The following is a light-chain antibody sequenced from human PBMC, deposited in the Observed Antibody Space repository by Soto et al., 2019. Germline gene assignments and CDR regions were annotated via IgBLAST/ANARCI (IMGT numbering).Light chain of an antibody. J-gene: IGKJ4*01. Sequence: EIVLTQSPGTLSLSPGERATLSCRASQSVPKDYLVWYQQKPGQAPRLLIHGASSRATGIPDRFSGSGSGTDVKLTISRLQREDFAVDYCLQGSLSPLTFVGGTKVESK. V-gene: IGKV3-20*01. CDR3: LQGSLSPLT. CDR2: GAS. CDR1: QSVPKDY.